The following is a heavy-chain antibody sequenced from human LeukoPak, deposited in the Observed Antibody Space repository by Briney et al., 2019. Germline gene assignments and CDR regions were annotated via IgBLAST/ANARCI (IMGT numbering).Heavy chain of an antibody. CDR1: GYTFTSYY. V-gene: IGHV1-46*01. Sequence: ASVKVSCKASGYTFTSYYMHWVRQAPGQGLEWMGMINPNGGSTSYAQKFQGRVTMTRDTSTSTAYMELSRLRSDDTAVYYCARGPPVLLWFGELGGIDYWGQGTLVTVSS. CDR3: ARGPPVLLWFGELGGIDY. CDR2: INPNGGST. J-gene: IGHJ4*02. D-gene: IGHD3-10*01.